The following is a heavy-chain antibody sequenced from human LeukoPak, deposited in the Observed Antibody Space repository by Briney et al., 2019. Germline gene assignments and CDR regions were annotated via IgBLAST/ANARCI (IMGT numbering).Heavy chain of an antibody. Sequence: GGSLRLSYAASGFTFSPFAMHWVRQAPGKGLEWVAAISYTGTFKYYTDSVKGRFTISKDNSKNTVYLQMSCLRPDKTAVYYCARDRERLAQGYYDLWGRGTLVTVSS. CDR1: GFTFSPFA. CDR3: ARDRERLAQGYYDL. V-gene: IGHV3-30*10. J-gene: IGHJ2*01. D-gene: IGHD6-6*01. CDR2: ISYTGTFK.